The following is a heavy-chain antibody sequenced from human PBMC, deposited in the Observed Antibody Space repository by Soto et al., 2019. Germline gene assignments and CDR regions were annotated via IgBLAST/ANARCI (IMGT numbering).Heavy chain of an antibody. CDR1: GFTFSSYV. D-gene: IGHD2-15*01. CDR2: ISYDGNNT. CDR3: ARAGCDGGRCYTLVGLRYGMDV. J-gene: IGHJ6*02. Sequence: QVQLVESGGGVVQPGRSLRLSCAASGFTFSSYVMYWVRQAPGKGLEWVAVISYDGNNTYYADSVKGRFTISRDNSKNTIYLQINILRAEETAVYYCARAGCDGGRCYTLVGLRYGMDVWGQGTTVTVSS. V-gene: IGHV3-30-3*01.